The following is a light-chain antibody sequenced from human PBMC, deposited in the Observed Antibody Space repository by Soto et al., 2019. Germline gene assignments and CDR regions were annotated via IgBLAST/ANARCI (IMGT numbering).Light chain of an antibody. Sequence: DIQLNQSAYTLSASVCDRVTITCLASQSISSWLAWYQQKPGKAPKLLIYAASSLQSGVPSRFSGSGSGTDFTFTISSLQPEDIATYYCQQYDNLPITFGQGTRLEIK. CDR2: AAS. CDR1: QSISSW. V-gene: IGKV1-5*01. J-gene: IGKJ5*01. CDR3: QQYDNLPIT.